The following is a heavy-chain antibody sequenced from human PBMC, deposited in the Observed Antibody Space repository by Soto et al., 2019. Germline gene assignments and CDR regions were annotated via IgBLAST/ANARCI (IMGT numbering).Heavy chain of an antibody. J-gene: IGHJ6*02. D-gene: IGHD4-17*01. CDR3: AKDTFLGYDYGDYLATGYGMDV. CDR1: GFTFSSYG. Sequence: ESGGGVVQPGRSLRLSCAASGFTFSSYGMHWVRQAPGKGLEWVAVISYDGSNKYYADSVKGRFTISRDNSKNTLYLQMNSLRAEDTAVYYCAKDTFLGYDYGDYLATGYGMDVWGQGTTVTVSS. CDR2: ISYDGSNK. V-gene: IGHV3-30*18.